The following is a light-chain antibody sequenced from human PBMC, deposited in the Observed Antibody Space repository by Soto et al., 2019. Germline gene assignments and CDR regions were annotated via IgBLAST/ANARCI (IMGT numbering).Light chain of an antibody. J-gene: IGKJ5*01. Sequence: EIVVAQSPAALSLSPGERATLSCRASQSISNSLAWYQQKPGQAPSLLIFDASKRATGIPARFSGSGSGTDFTLTISRLEPEDFAVYYCQQYGSSITFGQGRLLEIK. CDR1: QSISNS. CDR3: QQYGSSIT. CDR2: DAS. V-gene: IGKV3-11*01.